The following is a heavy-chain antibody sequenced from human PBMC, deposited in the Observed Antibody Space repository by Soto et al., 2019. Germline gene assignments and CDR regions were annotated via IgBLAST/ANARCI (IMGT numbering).Heavy chain of an antibody. V-gene: IGHV5-51*01. D-gene: IGHD6-19*01. CDR2: IYPGDSDT. CDR3: ARRPIAVAGSGYYYGMDV. CDR1: GYSFTSYW. Sequence: PGESLKISCKGSGYSFTSYWIGWVRQMPGKGLEWMGIIYPGDSDTRYSPSFQGQVTISADKSISTAYLQWSSLKASDTAMYYCARRPIAVAGSGYYYGMDVWGQGTTVTVSS. J-gene: IGHJ6*02.